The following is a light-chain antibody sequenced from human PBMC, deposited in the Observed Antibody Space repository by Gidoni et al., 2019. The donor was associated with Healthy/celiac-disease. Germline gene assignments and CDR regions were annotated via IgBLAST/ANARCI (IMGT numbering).Light chain of an antibody. CDR2: GAS. V-gene: IGKV3-20*01. J-gene: IGKJ2*04. CDR3: QQYGSSLCS. Sequence: EIVLTQSPGTLSLSPGERATLSCRASQSVSSSYLAWYQQKPGQAPRPLIYGASSRATGIPDRFSGSGSGTDFTLTISRLEPEDFAVYYCQQYGSSLCSFGQGTKLEIK. CDR1: QSVSSSY.